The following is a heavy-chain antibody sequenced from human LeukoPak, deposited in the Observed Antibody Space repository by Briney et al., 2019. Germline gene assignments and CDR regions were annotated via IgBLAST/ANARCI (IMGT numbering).Heavy chain of an antibody. CDR1: GFTFSTYQ. J-gene: IGHJ2*01. Sequence: GGSLRLSCAASGFTFSTYQMNWVRQAPGKGLEWVSYISNSDNTRYYTDSVKGRFTISRDNAKNSLYLQMNNLRAEDTGVYYCARATGYLSYFDLRGRGTLVTVSS. CDR2: ISNSDNTR. V-gene: IGHV3-48*03. D-gene: IGHD3-9*01. CDR3: ARATGYLSYFDL.